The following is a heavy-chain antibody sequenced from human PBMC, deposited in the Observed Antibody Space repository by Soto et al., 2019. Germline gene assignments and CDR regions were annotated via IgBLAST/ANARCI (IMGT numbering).Heavy chain of an antibody. Sequence: ASVKFSCKASGYTFISYTIHWVRQAPGQRLEWMVWIDAGNAKTKYSQKFQGRVTITRDTSASTTYMELSSLRFEDTAMYYCARVSSGSEAFDVWG. CDR1: GYTFISYT. V-gene: IGHV1-3*01. CDR3: ARVSSGSEAFDV. D-gene: IGHD3-22*01. CDR2: IDAGNAKT. J-gene: IGHJ3*01.